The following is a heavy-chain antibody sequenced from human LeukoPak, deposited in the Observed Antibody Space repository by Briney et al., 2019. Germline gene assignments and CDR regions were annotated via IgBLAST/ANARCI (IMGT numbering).Heavy chain of an antibody. J-gene: IGHJ1*01. CDR1: GFTFSSYA. Sequence: GGSLRLSCAASGFTFSSYAMHWVRQAPGKGLEWVAVILYDGSNKYYADSVKGRFTIARDNSKNTLYLQMNSLRIEDTAVYYCARGGQGTTTPTFGDFQHWGQGTLVIVSS. V-gene: IGHV3-30-3*01. CDR2: ILYDGSNK. D-gene: IGHD1-26*01. CDR3: ARGGQGTTTPTFGDFQH.